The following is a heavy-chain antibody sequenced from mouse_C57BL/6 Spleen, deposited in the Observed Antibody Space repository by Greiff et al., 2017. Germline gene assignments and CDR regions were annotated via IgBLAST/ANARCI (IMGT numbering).Heavy chain of an antibody. Sequence: EVKLVASGGGLVKPGGSLKLSCAASGFTFSDYGMPWVRQAPEKGLEWVAYISSGSSTIYYADTVKGRFTIARDNAKNTMFLQMTSLRSEDTAVDYCASGYYGSSSAWFADWGQGTLVTVSA. CDR2: ISSGSSTI. CDR3: ASGYYGSSSAWFAD. V-gene: IGHV5-17*01. CDR1: GFTFSDYG. J-gene: IGHJ3*01. D-gene: IGHD1-1*01.